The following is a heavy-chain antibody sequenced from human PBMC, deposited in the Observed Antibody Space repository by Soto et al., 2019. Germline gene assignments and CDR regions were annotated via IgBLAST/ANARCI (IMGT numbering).Heavy chain of an antibody. J-gene: IGHJ4*02. Sequence: QVQLQESGPGLVKPSETLSLTCIVSGGSISSYHWSWIRQPPGKGLEWIGYILNRGSTNYNPSLKRRLTMSVDTSKNQFSLRLSSVTAADTAVYYCARHLTGPEYSTPAFDYWGQGTLVTVSS. CDR2: ILNRGST. CDR1: GGSISSYH. CDR3: ARHLTGPEYSTPAFDY. D-gene: IGHD6-6*01. V-gene: IGHV4-59*08.